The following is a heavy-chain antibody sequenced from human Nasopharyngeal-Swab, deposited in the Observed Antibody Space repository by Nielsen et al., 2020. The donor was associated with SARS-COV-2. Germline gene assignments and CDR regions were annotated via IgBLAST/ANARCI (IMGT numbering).Heavy chain of an antibody. Sequence: ASVKVSCKASGYTFTSYAMHWVRQAPGQRLEWMGWINAGNGNTNYAQKLQGRVTMTTDTSTSTAYMELRSLRSDDTAVYYCARFPAGGYYDSSGYYYWYFDLWGRGTLVTVSS. CDR3: ARFPAGGYYDSSGYYYWYFDL. V-gene: IGHV1-3*01. CDR2: INAGNGNT. J-gene: IGHJ2*01. CDR1: GYTFTSYA. D-gene: IGHD3-22*01.